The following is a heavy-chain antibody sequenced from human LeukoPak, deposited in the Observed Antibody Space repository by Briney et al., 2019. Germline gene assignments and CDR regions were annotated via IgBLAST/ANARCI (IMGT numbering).Heavy chain of an antibody. D-gene: IGHD4-17*01. CDR3: ARGWDYGDNGDIPYYYYYYGMDV. CDR1: GFTVSSNY. Sequence: GGSLRLSCAASGFTVSSNYMSWVRQAPGKGLEWVSVIYSGGSTYYADSVKGRFTISRDNSKNTLYLQMNSLRAEDTAVYYCARGWDYGDNGDIPYYYYYYGMDVWGQGTTVTVSS. CDR2: IYSGGST. V-gene: IGHV3-53*01. J-gene: IGHJ6*02.